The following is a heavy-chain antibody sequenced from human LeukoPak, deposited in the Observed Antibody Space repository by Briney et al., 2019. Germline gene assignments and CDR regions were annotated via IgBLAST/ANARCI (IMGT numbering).Heavy chain of an antibody. J-gene: IGHJ1*01. V-gene: IGHV4-59*01. CDR3: ARLKYYYDSSGSRAEYFQH. CDR1: GGSISSYY. Sequence: PSETLSLTCTASGGSISSYYWSWLRQPPGKGLEWIGYIYYSGSTNYNPSLKSRVTISVDTSKNQFSLKLSSVTAADTAVYYCARLKYYYDSSGSRAEYFQHWGQGTLVTASS. CDR2: IYYSGST. D-gene: IGHD3-22*01.